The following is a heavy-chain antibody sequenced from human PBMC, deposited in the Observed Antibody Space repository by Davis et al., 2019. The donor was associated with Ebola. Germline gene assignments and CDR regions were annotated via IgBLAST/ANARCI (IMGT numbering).Heavy chain of an antibody. V-gene: IGHV3-30*02. CDR3: ARGAQYVL. Sequence: GESLKISCAASGFTFSNYAMHWVRQAPAKGLEWVSCIRYDGSNEYYADSVKGRFTISRDNAKNSLYLQMNSLRAEDTAVYYCARGAQYVLWGQGTLVTVSS. D-gene: IGHD3-16*01. CDR2: IRYDGSNE. J-gene: IGHJ4*02. CDR1: GFTFSNYA.